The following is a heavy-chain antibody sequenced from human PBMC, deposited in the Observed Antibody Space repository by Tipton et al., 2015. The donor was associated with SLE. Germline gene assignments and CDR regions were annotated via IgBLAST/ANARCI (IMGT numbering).Heavy chain of an antibody. J-gene: IGHJ4*02. D-gene: IGHD3-16*01. CDR2: IYYAGST. V-gene: IGHV4-59*01. Sequence: TLSLTCTVSGGSINTFFWSWIRQPPGKGLEWIGYIYYAGSTIYNPSLKSRVTISVDTSKNQFSLKLSSVTAADTAVYYCARSVLGGLYGIDYWGQGTLVTVPS. CDR1: GGSINTFF. CDR3: ARSVLGGLYGIDY.